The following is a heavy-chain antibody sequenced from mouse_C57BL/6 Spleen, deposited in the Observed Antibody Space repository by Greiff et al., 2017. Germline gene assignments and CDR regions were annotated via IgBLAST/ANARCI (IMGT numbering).Heavy chain of an antibody. CDR2: IYPGDGDT. J-gene: IGHJ4*01. CDR3: ARSELNYDSSYYAMDY. Sequence: VQLQQSGPELVKPGASVKISCKASGYAFSSSWMNWVKQRPGKGLEWIGRIYPGDGDTNYTGKFKGKATLTADKSSSTAYMQLSSLTSEDSAVYFCARSELNYDSSYYAMDYWGQGTSVTVSS. D-gene: IGHD1-1*01. CDR1: GYAFSSSW. V-gene: IGHV1-82*01.